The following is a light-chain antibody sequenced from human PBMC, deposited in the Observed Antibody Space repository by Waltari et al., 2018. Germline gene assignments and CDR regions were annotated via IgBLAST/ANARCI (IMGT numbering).Light chain of an antibody. CDR2: AAS. J-gene: IGKJ5*01. CDR1: QDITNY. CDR3: QQYNHYPIT. V-gene: IGKV1-16*01. Sequence: TCRASQDITNYLAWFQQKPGKAPKSLIYAASTFQGGVPSRFRGCGFGTDFTLIISNLQPEDFATYYCQQYNHYPITFGQGTRL.